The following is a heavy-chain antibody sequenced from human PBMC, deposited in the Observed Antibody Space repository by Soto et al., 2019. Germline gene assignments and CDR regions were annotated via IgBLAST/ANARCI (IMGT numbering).Heavy chain of an antibody. J-gene: IGHJ4*02. CDR1: GFTFSSYA. D-gene: IGHD3-22*01. Sequence: GGSLRLSCAASGFTFSSYAMSWVRQAPGKGLEWVSVISGSGGTTYYADSVKGRFTISRDNSKNTLYLRMNSLRAEDTAVYYCAKGPLVTMIVDWGQGTLVTVSS. CDR2: ISGSGGTT. V-gene: IGHV3-23*01. CDR3: AKGPLVTMIVD.